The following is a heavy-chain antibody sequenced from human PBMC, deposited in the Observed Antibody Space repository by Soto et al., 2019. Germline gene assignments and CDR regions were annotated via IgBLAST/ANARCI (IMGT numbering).Heavy chain of an antibody. CDR3: ARLVGVAISP. Sequence: SVKVSCKASGYSFTTHGITWVRQAPGQGLEWMGLITTYSGHTSYSPSLQGRVTIALDTSKSLVSLRLNSVTAADTAVYYCARLVGVAISPWGQGTLVTVSS. V-gene: IGHV1-18*01. CDR2: ITTYSGHT. D-gene: IGHD2-21*01. J-gene: IGHJ4*02. CDR1: GYSFTTHG.